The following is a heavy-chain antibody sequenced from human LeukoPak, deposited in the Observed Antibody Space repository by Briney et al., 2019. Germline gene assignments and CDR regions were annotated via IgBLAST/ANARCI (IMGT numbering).Heavy chain of an antibody. V-gene: IGHV1-18*01. CDR2: ISAYNGNT. CDR3: ARDGLTTVATYAFDI. CDR1: GYTFTGYG. D-gene: IGHD4-11*01. Sequence: ASVKVSCKASGYTFTGYGISWVRQAPGQGLEWMGWISAYNGNTNYAQKVQGRVTMTTDTSTSTAYMELRSLGSDDTAVYYCARDGLTTVATYAFDIWGQGTMVTVSS. J-gene: IGHJ3*02.